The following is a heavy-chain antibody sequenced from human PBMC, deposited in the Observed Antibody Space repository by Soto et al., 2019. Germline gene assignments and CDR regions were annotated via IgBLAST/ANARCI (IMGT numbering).Heavy chain of an antibody. CDR3: AREIYSKVGATIWFDP. CDR2: IYTSGST. J-gene: IGHJ5*02. CDR1: GGSINSYY. D-gene: IGHD1-26*01. Sequence: SETLSLTCTVSGGSINSYYWSWIRQPAGKGLEWIGRIYTSGSTNYNPSLKSRVTMSVDTSKNRFSLKLSSVTAADTAVYYCAREIYSKVGATIWFDPWGQGTLVTVS. V-gene: IGHV4-4*07.